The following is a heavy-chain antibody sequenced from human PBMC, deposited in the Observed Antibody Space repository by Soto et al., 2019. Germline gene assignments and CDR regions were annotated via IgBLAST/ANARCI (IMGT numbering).Heavy chain of an antibody. V-gene: IGHV1-69*08. CDR1: GGTFSSYT. D-gene: IGHD1-26*01. Sequence: QVQLVQSGAEVKKPGSSVKVSCKASGGTFSSYTISWVRQAPGQGLEWMGRIIPILGIANYAQKFQGRVTXTXXKSTSTAYMELSSLRSEDTAVYYCARDLGGNWFDPWGPGALVTVSS. J-gene: IGHJ5*02. CDR3: ARDLGGNWFDP. CDR2: IIPILGIA.